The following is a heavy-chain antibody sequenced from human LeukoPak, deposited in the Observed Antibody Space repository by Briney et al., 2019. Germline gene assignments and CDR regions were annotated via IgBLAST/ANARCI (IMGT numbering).Heavy chain of an antibody. J-gene: IGHJ4*02. CDR1: GGSISSGSYY. CDR2: IYTSGST. CDR3: ARHPATVFDY. V-gene: IGHV4-61*02. D-gene: IGHD4-17*01. Sequence: PSQTLSLTCTVSGGSISSGSYYWSWIRQPAGKGLEWIGRIYTSGSTNYNPSLKSRVTISVDTSKNQFSLKLSSVTAADTVVYYCARHPATVFDYWGQGTLVTVSS.